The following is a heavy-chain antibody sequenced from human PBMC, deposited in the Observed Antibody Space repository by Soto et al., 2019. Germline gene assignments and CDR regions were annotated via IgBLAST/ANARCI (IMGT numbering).Heavy chain of an antibody. CDR2: ISYDGSNK. V-gene: IGHV3-30*18. CDR3: AKDGPHYYDILTSNKYYYYGMDV. CDR1: GFTFSSYG. J-gene: IGHJ6*02. Sequence: GGSLRLSCAASGFTFSSYGMHWVRQAPGKGLEWVAVISYDGSNKYYADSVKGRFTISRDNSKNTLYLQMNSLRAEDTAVYYCAKDGPHYYDILTSNKYYYYGMDVWGQGTTVTVSS. D-gene: IGHD3-9*01.